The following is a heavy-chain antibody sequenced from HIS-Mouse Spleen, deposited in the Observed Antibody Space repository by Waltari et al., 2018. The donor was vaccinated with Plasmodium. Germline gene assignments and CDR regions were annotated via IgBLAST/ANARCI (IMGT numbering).Heavy chain of an antibody. D-gene: IGHD6-6*01. CDR2: IYTDGST. CDR3: ARGMKSSSSAFDI. V-gene: IGHV3-53*01. J-gene: IGHJ3*02. CDR1: GFTVSSNY. Sequence: EVQLVESGGGLIQPGGSLRLSCAASGFTVSSNYMSWVRQAPVKGRGGVSVIYTDGSTYYADYVKGRFTISRDNSKNTLYLQMNSLRAEDTAVYYCARGMKSSSSAFDIWGQGTMVTVSS.